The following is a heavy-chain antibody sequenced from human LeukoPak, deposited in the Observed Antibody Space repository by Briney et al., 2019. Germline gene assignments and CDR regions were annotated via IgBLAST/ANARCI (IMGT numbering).Heavy chain of an antibody. V-gene: IGHV1-8*03. D-gene: IGHD5-12*01. Sequence: GASVKVSCKASGYTFTSYDINWVRQASGQGLGWMGWMNPNSGSTDYAQKFQGRVTITRNTSISTAYMELSGLRSEDTAVYYCARGRSTGYPYYFEYWGQGTLVTVSS. CDR3: ARGRSTGYPYYFEY. J-gene: IGHJ4*02. CDR1: GYTFTSYD. CDR2: MNPNSGST.